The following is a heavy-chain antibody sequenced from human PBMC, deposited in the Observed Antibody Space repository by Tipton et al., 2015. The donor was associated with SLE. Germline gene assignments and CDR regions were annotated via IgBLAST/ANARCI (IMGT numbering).Heavy chain of an antibody. Sequence: TLSLTCNVSGVSLSSRSYYWCWIRQPAGKGLYWIGHIYITGNTNYNPSLKSRVTISVDTSKNQFSLKLNSVTAADTAVYYCARVKRGSSSGSPTPHIDYWARERWSPSPQ. CDR2: IYITGNT. D-gene: IGHD3-10*01. CDR3: ARVKRGSSSGSPTPHIDY. CDR1: GVSLSSRSYY. J-gene: IGHJ4*02. V-gene: IGHV4-61*09.